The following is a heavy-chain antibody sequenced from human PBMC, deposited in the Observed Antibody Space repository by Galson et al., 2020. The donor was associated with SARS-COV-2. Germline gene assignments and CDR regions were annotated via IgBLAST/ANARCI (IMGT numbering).Heavy chain of an antibody. D-gene: IGHD6-13*01. J-gene: IGHJ6*02. CDR1: GYTFTGYY. CDR3: ARDPQQLAYYYYGMDV. V-gene: IGHV1-2*02. Sequence: ASVKVSCKASGYTFTGYYMHWVRQAPGQGLEWMGWINPNSGGTNYAQKFQGRVTMTRDTSISTAYMELSRLRSDDTAVYYCARDPQQLAYYYYGMDVWGQGTTVTVSS. CDR2: INPNSGGT.